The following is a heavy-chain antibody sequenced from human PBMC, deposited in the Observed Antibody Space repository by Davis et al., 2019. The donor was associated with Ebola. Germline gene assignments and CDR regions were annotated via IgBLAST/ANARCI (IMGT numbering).Heavy chain of an antibody. CDR3: ARQGWSGYSLRHWLDP. CDR2: MYYSGST. V-gene: IGHV4-39*01. J-gene: IGHJ5*02. D-gene: IGHD3-3*01. CDR1: GGSISSGSYY. Sequence: MPSETLSLTCTVSGGSISSGSYYWGWIRQPPGKGLEWIGNMYYSGSTYYNPFLKSRVTISVDTSKNQFSLKLRSVTAADTAVYYCARQGWSGYSLRHWLDPWGRGTLVTVSS.